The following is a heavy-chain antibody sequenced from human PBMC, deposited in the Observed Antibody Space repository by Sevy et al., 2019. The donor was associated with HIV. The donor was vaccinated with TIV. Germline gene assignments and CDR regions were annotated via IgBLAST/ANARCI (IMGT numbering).Heavy chain of an antibody. CDR3: AKGFCSGGSCPRDYYYYGMDV. V-gene: IGHV3-23*01. D-gene: IGHD2-15*01. Sequence: GESLKISCAASEFTFSSYAMSWVRQAPGKGLEWVSSISGSGRYTYYADSVEGRFTISRDNSKNTLYVQMNSLSPEDTAVYYCAKGFCSGGSCPRDYYYYGMDVWGQGTTVTVSS. CDR1: EFTFSSYA. J-gene: IGHJ6*02. CDR2: ISGSGRYT.